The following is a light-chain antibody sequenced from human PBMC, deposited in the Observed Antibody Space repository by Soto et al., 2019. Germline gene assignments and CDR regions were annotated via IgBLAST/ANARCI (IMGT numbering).Light chain of an antibody. CDR1: SNNIGGYNY. CDR2: EVN. V-gene: IGLV2-14*01. J-gene: IGLJ2*01. Sequence: QSVLTQPASVSGSPGQSITISCTGSSNNIGGYNYVSWYQQHPGKAPKLLIYEVNFRASGVSNRFSGSKSGDTASLTISGPQAEDEADYYCSSYTSIATLFGGGTKLTVL. CDR3: SSYTSIATL.